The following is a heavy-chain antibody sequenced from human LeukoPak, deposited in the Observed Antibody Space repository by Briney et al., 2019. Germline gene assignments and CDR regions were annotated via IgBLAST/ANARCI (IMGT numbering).Heavy chain of an antibody. CDR1: GYTFTAHY. CDR3: ASSVYQSRVVPVQNAFDI. Sequence: ASVKVSCKASGYTFTAHYLHWVRQAPGQGLEWMAWINHNSGGTKYAEKFQGRVTVTRDTSTSTAYMELSRLRSDDTAVYYSASSVYQSRVVPVQNAFDIWGQGTMVTVSS. V-gene: IGHV1-2*02. CDR2: INHNSGGT. D-gene: IGHD2-2*01. J-gene: IGHJ3*02.